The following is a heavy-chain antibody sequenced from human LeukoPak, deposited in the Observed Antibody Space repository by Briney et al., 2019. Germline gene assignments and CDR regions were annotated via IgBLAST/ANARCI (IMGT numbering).Heavy chain of an antibody. CDR3: FSPNSTPGGNRFDP. CDR2: IRSEPKNFAT. CDR1: GFSFSDSA. D-gene: IGHD2-8*01. J-gene: IGHJ5*02. V-gene: IGHV3-73*01. Sequence: GGSLKLSCVGFGFSFSDSAIHWVRQAAGKGLEWVGRIRSEPKNFATAYAASVRGRFTISRDDSKNTAYLQMDGLKNEDTALYYCFSPNSTPGGNRFDPWGQGTLVTVSS.